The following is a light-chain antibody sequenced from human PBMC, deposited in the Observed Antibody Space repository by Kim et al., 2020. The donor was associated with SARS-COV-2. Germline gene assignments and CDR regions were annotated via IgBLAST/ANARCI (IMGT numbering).Light chain of an antibody. J-gene: IGLJ1*01. Sequence: QSALTQPASVSGSPGQSITISCTGTSSDVGRYNFVSWYQQHPGKVPKLMIYDVSNRPSGVSNRFSGSKSGNTASLTIPGLQAEDEADYYCGSYTSSNAYVFGTGTKVTVL. V-gene: IGLV2-14*03. CDR3: GSYTSSNAYV. CDR1: SSDVGRYNF. CDR2: DVS.